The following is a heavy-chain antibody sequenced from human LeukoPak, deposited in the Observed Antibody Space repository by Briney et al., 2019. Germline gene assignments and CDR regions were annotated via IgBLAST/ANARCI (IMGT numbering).Heavy chain of an antibody. Sequence: LTGGSLRLSCAASGFTFSSYSMNWVRQAPGKGLEWVSYISSSSSTIYYADSVKGRFTIPRDNAKNSLYLQMNSLRAEDTAVYYCARDHFVDYGDHYWYDYWGQGTLVTVSS. D-gene: IGHD4-17*01. CDR2: ISSSSSTI. CDR3: ARDHFVDYGDHYWYDY. V-gene: IGHV3-48*01. CDR1: GFTFSSYS. J-gene: IGHJ4*02.